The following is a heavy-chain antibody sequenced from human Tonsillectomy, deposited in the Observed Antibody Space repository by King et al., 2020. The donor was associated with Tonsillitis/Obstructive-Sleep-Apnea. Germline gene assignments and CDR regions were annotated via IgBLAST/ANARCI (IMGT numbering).Heavy chain of an antibody. J-gene: IGHJ4*02. CDR2: IYLDDYE. CDR3: ADRRVDSKQFDY. CDR1: GFSLSTSGVG. D-gene: IGHD3/OR15-3a*01. Sequence: TLKESGPTLVKPTQTLTLTCTFSGFSLSTSGVGVGWIRQPPGKALEWLALIYLDDYERFSQSLKSRLTLTQDTSKNQVVPTMTNMDPVDTPTHYCADRRVDSKQFDYWGQRTLVTVSS. V-gene: IGHV2-5*02.